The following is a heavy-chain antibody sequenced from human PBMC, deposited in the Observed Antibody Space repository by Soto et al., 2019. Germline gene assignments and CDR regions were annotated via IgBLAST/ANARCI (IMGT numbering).Heavy chain of an antibody. J-gene: IGHJ5*02. Sequence: QVQLVESGGGVVQPGRSLRLSCAASGFTFSSYAMHWVRQAPGKGLEWVAVISYDGSNKYYADSVKGRFTISRDNSKNTLYLQMNSLRAEDKAVYYCARDQHIVVVTAIPDGCNWFYPWGQGTLVTVSS. V-gene: IGHV3-30-3*01. D-gene: IGHD2-21*02. CDR1: GFTFSSYA. CDR3: ARDQHIVVVTAIPDGCNWFYP. CDR2: ISYDGSNK.